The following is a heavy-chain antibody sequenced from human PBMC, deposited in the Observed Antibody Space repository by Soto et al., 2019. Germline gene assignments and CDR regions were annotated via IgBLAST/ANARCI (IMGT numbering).Heavy chain of an antibody. Sequence: GGSLRLSCVASGFTFNSYGMNWVRQAPGKGLEWVSSISDSSSYINYADSVKGRFTISRDNAERSLYLQMNSLRAEDTAVYYCARHTYHDSWGQGTLVIVS. V-gene: IGHV3-21*01. CDR2: ISDSSSYI. J-gene: IGHJ4*02. D-gene: IGHD2-2*02. CDR3: ARHTYHDS. CDR1: GFTFNSYG.